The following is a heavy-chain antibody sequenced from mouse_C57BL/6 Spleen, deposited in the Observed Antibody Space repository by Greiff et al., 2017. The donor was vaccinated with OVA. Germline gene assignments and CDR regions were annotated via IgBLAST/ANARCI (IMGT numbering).Heavy chain of an antibody. J-gene: IGHJ4*01. Sequence: VQLVESGPGLVQPSQSLSITCTVSGFSLTSYGVHWVRQSPGKGLEWLGVIWRGGSTDYNAAFMSRLSITKDNSKSQVFFKMNSLQADDTAIYYCAKNRYYGSSYEAMDYWGQGTSVTVSS. CDR3: AKNRYYGSSYEAMDY. CDR2: IWRGGST. CDR1: GFSLTSYG. V-gene: IGHV2-5*01. D-gene: IGHD1-1*01.